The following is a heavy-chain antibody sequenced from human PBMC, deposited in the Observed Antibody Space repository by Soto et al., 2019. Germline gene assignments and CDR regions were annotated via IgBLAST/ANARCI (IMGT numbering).Heavy chain of an antibody. Sequence: GGSLRLSCAASGFTFSSYAMHWVRQAPGKGLEWVAVISYDGSNKYYADSVKGRFTISRDNSKNTLYLQMNSLRAEDTAVYYCARPVVVTAIHAFDIWGQGTMVTVSS. CDR2: ISYDGSNK. CDR3: ARPVVVTAIHAFDI. V-gene: IGHV3-30-3*01. J-gene: IGHJ3*02. D-gene: IGHD2-21*02. CDR1: GFTFSSYA.